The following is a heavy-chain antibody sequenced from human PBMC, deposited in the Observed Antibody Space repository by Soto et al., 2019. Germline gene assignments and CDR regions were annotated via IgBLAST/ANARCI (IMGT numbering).Heavy chain of an antibody. J-gene: IGHJ4*02. Sequence: SQTLSLTCAISGDSVSSNSAAWNWIRQSPSRGLEWLGRTYYRSKWYNDYAVSVKSRITINPDTSKNQFSLQLNSVTPEDTAVYYCARDRYYDILTGYYNAVYFDYWGQGTLVTVSS. CDR3: ARDRYYDILTGYYNAVYFDY. CDR2: TYYRSKWYN. CDR1: GDSVSSNSAA. V-gene: IGHV6-1*01. D-gene: IGHD3-9*01.